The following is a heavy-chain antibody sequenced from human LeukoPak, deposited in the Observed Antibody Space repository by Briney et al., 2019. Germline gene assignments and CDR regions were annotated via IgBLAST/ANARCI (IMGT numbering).Heavy chain of an antibody. J-gene: IGHJ3*02. V-gene: IGHV4-34*01. CDR3: ARSYCSTSCYRSAFDI. CDR2: VNHSGST. Sequence: SETLSLTCAVYGESFSGHYWSWIRQAPGKGLEWIGEVNHSGSTNYNPSLKSRVTISVDTSKNQFSLKLNSVTAADTAVYYCARSYCSTSCYRSAFDIWGQGTMVTVSS. D-gene: IGHD2-2*01. CDR1: GESFSGHY.